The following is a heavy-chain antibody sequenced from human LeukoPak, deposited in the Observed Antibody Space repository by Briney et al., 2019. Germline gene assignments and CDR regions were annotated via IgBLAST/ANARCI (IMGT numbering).Heavy chain of an antibody. V-gene: IGHV4-61*02. J-gene: IGHJ6*03. D-gene: IGHD6-13*01. CDR1: GGSISSGSYY. CDR2: IYTRGST. Sequence: SETLSLTCTVSGGSISSGSYYWSWIRQPAGKGLEWIGRIYTRGSTNYNPSLKSRVTISVDTSKNQFSLKLSSVTAADTAVYYCAREGGIAAAGFYYYMDVWGKGTTVTISS. CDR3: AREGGIAAAGFYYYMDV.